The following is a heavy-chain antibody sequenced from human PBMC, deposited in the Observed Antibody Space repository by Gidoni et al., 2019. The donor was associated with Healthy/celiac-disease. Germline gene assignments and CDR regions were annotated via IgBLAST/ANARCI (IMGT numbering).Heavy chain of an antibody. J-gene: IGHJ4*02. D-gene: IGHD3-22*01. CDR2: IIPILGIA. CDR1: GGPFSSYT. Sequence: QVQLVQSGAEVKKPGSSVTVSCKASGGPFSSYTISWVRQAPGQGLEWMGRIIPILGIANYAQKFQGRVTITADKSTSTAYMELSSLRSEDTAVYYCAREPHYYDSSGSDYWGQGTLVTVSS. CDR3: AREPHYYDSSGSDY. V-gene: IGHV1-69*08.